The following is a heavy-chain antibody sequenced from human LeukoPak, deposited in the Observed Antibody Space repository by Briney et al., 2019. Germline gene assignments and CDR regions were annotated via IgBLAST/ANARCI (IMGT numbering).Heavy chain of an antibody. CDR1: GGSISSYY. Sequence: SETLSLTCTVSGGSISSYYWSWIRQPPGKGLEWIGYIYYSGSTNYNPSLKSRVTISVDTSKNQFSLKLSSVTAADTAVYYCARVEGYCSSTSCQGYFDYWGQGTLVTVSS. J-gene: IGHJ4*02. CDR3: ARVEGYCSSTSCQGYFDY. CDR2: IYYSGST. D-gene: IGHD2-2*01. V-gene: IGHV4-59*01.